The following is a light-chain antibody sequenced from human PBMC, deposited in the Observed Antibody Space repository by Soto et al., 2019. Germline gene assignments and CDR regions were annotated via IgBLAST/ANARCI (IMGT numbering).Light chain of an antibody. CDR2: GAS. Sequence: EIVMTQSPATLSVSPGERATLFCRASHSVSSSLAWYQQKPGQAPRLLIHGASTRATGIPARFSGSGSGTEFTLTISSLQSEDFAVYYCQQYYYTPYSFGQGTKLEIK. CDR3: QQYYYTPYS. CDR1: HSVSSS. J-gene: IGKJ2*03. V-gene: IGKV3-15*01.